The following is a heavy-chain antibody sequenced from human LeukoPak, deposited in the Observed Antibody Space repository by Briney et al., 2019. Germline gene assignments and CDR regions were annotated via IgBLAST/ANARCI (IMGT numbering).Heavy chain of an antibody. CDR2: INPNSGGT. V-gene: IGHV1-2*02. Sequence: AASVKVSCKASGYTFTGYYMHWVRQAPGQGLEWMGWINPNSGGTNYAQKFQGRVAMTRDTSISTAYMELSSLRSEDTAVYYCAADRHYDSVWGTPRIDYWGQGTLVTVSS. CDR1: GYTFTGYY. CDR3: AADRHYDSVWGTPRIDY. J-gene: IGHJ4*02. D-gene: IGHD3-16*01.